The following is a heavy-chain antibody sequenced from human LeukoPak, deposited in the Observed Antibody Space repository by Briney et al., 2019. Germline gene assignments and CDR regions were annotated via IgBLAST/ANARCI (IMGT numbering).Heavy chain of an antibody. V-gene: IGHV3-43*01. CDR2: LSWDGGRT. CDR3: AKSTMTTSITDAFDI. CDR1: GFTCDNYT. J-gene: IGHJ3*02. D-gene: IGHD4-17*01. Sequence: GGSLRLSCAASGFTCDNYTMHWVRQAPGKGLEWVSLLSWDGGRTYYADSVKGRFTMSRDSIKNSLSLQMNSLRSEDTAVYYCAKSTMTTSITDAFDIWGQGTMVTVSS.